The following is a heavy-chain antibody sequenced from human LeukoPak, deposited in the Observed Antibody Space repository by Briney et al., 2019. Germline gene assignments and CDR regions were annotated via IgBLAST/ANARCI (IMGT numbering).Heavy chain of an antibody. V-gene: IGHV1-8*01. J-gene: IGHJ5*02. CDR2: MNPHSGNT. Sequence: ASVKVSCKASGYTFTSYDINWVRQATGQGLEWMGWMNPHSGNTGYAQKFQGRVTMTRNTSISTAYMELSSVRSEDTAVYYCALSVLFEQGGVDPWGQGTLVSVPS. CDR3: ALSVLFEQGGVDP. D-gene: IGHD3-10*01. CDR1: GYTFTSYD.